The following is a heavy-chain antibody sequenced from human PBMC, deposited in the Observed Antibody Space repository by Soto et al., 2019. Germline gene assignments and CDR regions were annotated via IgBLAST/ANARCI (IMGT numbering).Heavy chain of an antibody. V-gene: IGHV4-30-4*01. D-gene: IGHD2-2*01. CDR3: ARVVRFCSSPSCRGRNWFDP. CDR2: MFYTGTT. CDR1: GGSISSGDYY. J-gene: IGHJ5*02. Sequence: LSLTCSVSGGSISSGDYYWSWIRQPPGKCLEWIGYMFYTGTTYYNPSLKSRITISMDTSKNQFSLRLTSVTAADTAEYHCARVVRFCSSPSCRGRNWFDPWGQGTRVTVSS.